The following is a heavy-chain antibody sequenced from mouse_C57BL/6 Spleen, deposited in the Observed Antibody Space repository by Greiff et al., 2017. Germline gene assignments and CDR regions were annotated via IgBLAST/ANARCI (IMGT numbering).Heavy chain of an antibody. Sequence: VQLQQSGPGLVQPSQSLSITCTVSGFSLTSYGVHWVRQPPGKGLEWLGVIWSGGSTDYNAAFISRLSISKDNSKSQVFFKMNSLQADDTAIYYCAKTRTFITTVVDAMDYWGQGTSVTVSS. J-gene: IGHJ4*01. CDR3: AKTRTFITTVVDAMDY. CDR2: IWSGGST. D-gene: IGHD1-1*01. V-gene: IGHV2-4*01. CDR1: GFSLTSYG.